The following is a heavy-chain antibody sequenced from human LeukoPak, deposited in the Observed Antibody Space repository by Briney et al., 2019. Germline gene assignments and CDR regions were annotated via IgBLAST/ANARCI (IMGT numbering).Heavy chain of an antibody. CDR1: GFTFSSYA. J-gene: IGHJ4*02. CDR3: AKDRLLWFGETFDY. V-gene: IGHV3-23*01. CDR2: ISGSGGST. Sequence: GGSLRLSCAASGFTFSSYAMSWVRQAPGKGLEWASAISGSGGSTYYADSVKGRFTISRDNSKNTLYLQMNSLRAEDTAVYYCAKDRLLWFGETFDYWGQGTLVTVSS. D-gene: IGHD3-10*01.